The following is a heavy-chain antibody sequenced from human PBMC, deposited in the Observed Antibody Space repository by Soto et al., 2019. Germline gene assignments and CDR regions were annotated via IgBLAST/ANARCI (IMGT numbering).Heavy chain of an antibody. CDR1: GFTFSNFA. V-gene: IGHV3-23*01. D-gene: IGHD1-26*01. J-gene: IGHJ3*02. CDR2: ISGSGGST. CDR3: AKDPGVGTRRAFDI. Sequence: EVQLLESGGGLVQPGGSLRLSCAASGFTFSNFAMNWVRQAPGKGLEWVSAISGSGGSTYYADSVKGRFTISRDNSKNGLDLQLNSLRAEDTAVYYCAKDPGVGTRRAFDIWGQGTMVTVSS.